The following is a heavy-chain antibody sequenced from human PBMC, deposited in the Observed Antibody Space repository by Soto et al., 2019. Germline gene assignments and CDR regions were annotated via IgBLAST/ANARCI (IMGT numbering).Heavy chain of an antibody. CDR1: GFTFSSYS. V-gene: IGHV3-21*01. D-gene: IGHD6-19*01. CDR2: ISSSSSYI. Sequence: EVQLVESGGGLVKPGGSLRLSCAASGFTFSSYSMNWVRQAPGKGLEWVSSISSSSSYIYYADSVKGRFTISRDNAKNSLYRQMNSLRAEDTAVYYCARGARIAVAGEFDYWGQGTLVTVSS. CDR3: ARGARIAVAGEFDY. J-gene: IGHJ4*02.